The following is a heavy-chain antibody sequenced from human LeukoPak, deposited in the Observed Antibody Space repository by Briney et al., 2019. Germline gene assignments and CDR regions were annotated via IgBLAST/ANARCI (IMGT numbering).Heavy chain of an antibody. D-gene: IGHD2-2*02. CDR2: ISAYNGNT. J-gene: IGHJ6*03. Sequence: ASVKVSCKASGYTFTSYGISWVRQAPGQGLEWMGWISAYNGNTNYAQKLQGRVTMTTDTSTSTAYMELRSLRSDDTAVYYCARVYCSSTSCYREPSYYYYYMDVRGKGTTATVSS. CDR1: GYTFTSYG. V-gene: IGHV1-18*01. CDR3: ARVYCSSTSCYREPSYYYYYMDV.